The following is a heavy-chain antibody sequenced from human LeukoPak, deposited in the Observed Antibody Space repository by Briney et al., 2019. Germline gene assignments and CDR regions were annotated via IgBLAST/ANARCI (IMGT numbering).Heavy chain of an antibody. Sequence: SETLSLTCTVSGGSISSSSYYWGWIRQPPGKGLEWIGYIYYSGSTKYNPSLKSRVTISIDTSKNQFSLKLRSVTAADTAVYYCATDTGSRFAYWGLGALVTVSS. CDR1: GGSISSSSYY. J-gene: IGHJ4*02. D-gene: IGHD1-26*01. CDR3: ATDTGSRFAY. V-gene: IGHV4-61*05. CDR2: IYYSGST.